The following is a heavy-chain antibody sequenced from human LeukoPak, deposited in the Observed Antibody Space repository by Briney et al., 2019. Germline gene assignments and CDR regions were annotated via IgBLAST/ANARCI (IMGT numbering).Heavy chain of an antibody. Sequence: PGGSLRLSCAGSGFTLSSYWMSWVRQAPGKGLEWVANMKPDGSEKYYVDSVKGRFTISRDNVKNSLYLQMNSLRAEDTAVYYCASDYDSSFDYWGQGTLVTVSS. CDR2: MKPDGSEK. D-gene: IGHD5-12*01. CDR3: ASDYDSSFDY. CDR1: GFTLSSYW. J-gene: IGHJ4*02. V-gene: IGHV3-7*01.